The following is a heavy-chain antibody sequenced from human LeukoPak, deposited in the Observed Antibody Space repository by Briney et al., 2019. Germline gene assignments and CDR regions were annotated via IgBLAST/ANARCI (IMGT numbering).Heavy chain of an antibody. CDR3: ATSGSGTVIIPPVGH. Sequence: ASVKVSCTVSVYTLTHLSIHWVRQPPGKGLEWMGSFDPEDGDAMYARKLQGRVTMTEDTSTETAYLELSSRTPEDTAVYYCATSGSGTVIIPPVGHWGQGTLVTVSS. CDR2: FDPEDGDA. V-gene: IGHV1-24*01. CDR1: VYTLTHLS. D-gene: IGHD3-10*01. J-gene: IGHJ4*02.